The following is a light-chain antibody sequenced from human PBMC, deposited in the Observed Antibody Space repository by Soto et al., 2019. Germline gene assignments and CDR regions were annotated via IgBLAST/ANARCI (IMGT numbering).Light chain of an antibody. V-gene: IGLV2-14*03. Sequence: QSALTQPASVSGSPGQSITISCTGTSSDVGGSKYVSWYQRHPGQAPKLMIYDVSNRPSGISDRFSGSKSGYTASLTISGLQTEDEADYYCSSYGGSSSALSVFGTGTKVTVL. CDR3: SSYGGSSSALSV. CDR1: SSDVGGSKY. J-gene: IGLJ1*01. CDR2: DVS.